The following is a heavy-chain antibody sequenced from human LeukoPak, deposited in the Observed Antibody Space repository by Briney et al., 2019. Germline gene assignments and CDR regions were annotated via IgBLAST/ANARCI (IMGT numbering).Heavy chain of an antibody. Sequence: ASVKVSCKASGYTFNSYGISWVRQAPGQGLEWMGWISATNGNTNYAQKLQGRVTMTTDTSTSTAYMELRSLRSDDTAVYYCAREVCPHRKADYWGQGTLITVSS. CDR3: AREVCPHRKADY. CDR2: ISATNGNT. J-gene: IGHJ4*02. D-gene: IGHD3-16*01. V-gene: IGHV1-18*04. CDR1: GYTFNSYG.